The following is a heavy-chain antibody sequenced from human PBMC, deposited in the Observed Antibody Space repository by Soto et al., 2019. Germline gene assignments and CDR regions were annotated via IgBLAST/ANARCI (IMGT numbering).Heavy chain of an antibody. CDR1: GFTFSSYA. J-gene: IGHJ3*02. Sequence: HPGGSLRLSCAASGFTFSSYAMHWVRQAPGKGLEWVAVISYDGSNKYYADSVKGRFTISRDNSKNTLYLQMNSLRAEDTAVYYCARDLHYDSGPDAFDIWGQGTMVTVSS. CDR3: ARDLHYDSGPDAFDI. V-gene: IGHV3-30-3*01. CDR2: ISYDGSNK. D-gene: IGHD3-22*01.